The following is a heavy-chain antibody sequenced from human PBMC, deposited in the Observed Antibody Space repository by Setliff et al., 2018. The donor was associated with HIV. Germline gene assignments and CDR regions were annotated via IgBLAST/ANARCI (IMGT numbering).Heavy chain of an antibody. V-gene: IGHV3-72*01. J-gene: IGHJ4*02. CDR2: SKNRANTYTT. CDR1: GFTFDAHC. Sequence: PGGSLRLSCTTSGFTFDAHCMDWVRQAPGKGLEWVARSKNRANTYTTQYAASVKGRFTVSRDGSENSLYLQMNNLRVEDTALYYCAREQGRRVEYWGQGTQVTVSS. CDR3: AREQGRRVEY.